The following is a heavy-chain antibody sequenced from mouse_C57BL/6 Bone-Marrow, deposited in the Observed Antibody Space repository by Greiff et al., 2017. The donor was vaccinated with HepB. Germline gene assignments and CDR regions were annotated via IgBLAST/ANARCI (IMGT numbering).Heavy chain of an antibody. V-gene: IGHV1-59*01. CDR2: IDPSDSYT. CDR3: ARYGSSLDY. CDR1: GYTFTSYW. D-gene: IGHD1-1*01. J-gene: IGHJ2*01. Sequence: QVQLQQLRAELVRPGTSVKLSCKASGYTFTSYWMHWVKQRPGQGLEWIGVIDPSDSYTNYNQKFKGKATLTVDTSSSTAYMQLSSLTSEDSAVYYCARYGSSLDYWGQGTTLTVSS.